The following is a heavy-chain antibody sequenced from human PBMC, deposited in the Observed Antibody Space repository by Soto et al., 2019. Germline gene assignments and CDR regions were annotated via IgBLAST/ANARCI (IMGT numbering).Heavy chain of an antibody. CDR3: AKGRGTIVVTDAYDI. J-gene: IGHJ3*02. Sequence: PGGSLRLSCGGSGFSFYDYTMHCVRQSPLKGPEWVASLSWNSGFSGYADSVKGRFTISRDNAQSSVHLQMNNLRTEDTALYYCAKGRGTIVVTDAYDIWGQGTMVTVSS. D-gene: IGHD3-22*01. V-gene: IGHV3-9*01. CDR2: LSWNSGFS. CDR1: GFSFYDYT.